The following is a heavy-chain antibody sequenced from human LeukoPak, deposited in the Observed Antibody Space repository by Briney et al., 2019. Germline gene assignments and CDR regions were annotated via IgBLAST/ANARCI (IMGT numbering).Heavy chain of an antibody. CDR1: GFTFGDYA. CDR2: IRSKTSGGTT. Sequence: PGGSLRLSCTASGFTFGDYAMGWVRQAPGKGLDWIGFIRSKTSGGTTEYAASVKGRFTILRDDSKSIAYLQINSLKTEDTAVYYCTRGDGSGSYWGQGTLVTVSS. CDR3: TRGDGSGSY. J-gene: IGHJ4*02. D-gene: IGHD1-26*01. V-gene: IGHV3-49*04.